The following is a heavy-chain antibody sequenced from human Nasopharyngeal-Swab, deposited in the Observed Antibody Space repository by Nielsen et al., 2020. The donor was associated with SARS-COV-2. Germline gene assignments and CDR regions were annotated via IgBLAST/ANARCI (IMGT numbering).Heavy chain of an antibody. V-gene: IGHV4-39*01. CDR3: ARGDTIFGKGSYDAFDI. CDR1: GGSISSSSYY. J-gene: IGHJ3*02. CDR2: IYYSGST. D-gene: IGHD3-3*01. Sequence: SETLSLTCTVSGGSISSSSYYWGWIRQPPGKGLEWIGSIYYSGSTYYNPSLKSRVTISVDTSKNQFSLKLSSVTAADTAVYYCARGDTIFGKGSYDAFDIWGQGTMVTVSS.